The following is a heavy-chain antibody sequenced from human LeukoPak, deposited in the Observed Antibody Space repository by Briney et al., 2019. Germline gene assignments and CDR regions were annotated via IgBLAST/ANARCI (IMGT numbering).Heavy chain of an antibody. CDR2: SKITKPNSCTT. CDR3: VRVVTTGSGWYHFDN. V-gene: IGHV3-72*01. CDR1: GFTITDHQ. J-gene: IGHJ4*02. D-gene: IGHD6-13*01. Sequence: GGSLRLSCAASGFTITDHQMDWVRQAPGKGLGCVGRSKITKPNSCTTEYAASVKGRFTISRDDSKNSVYRQLNSLKTEDTADYYCVRVVTTGSGWYHFDNWGQGTLVTVSS.